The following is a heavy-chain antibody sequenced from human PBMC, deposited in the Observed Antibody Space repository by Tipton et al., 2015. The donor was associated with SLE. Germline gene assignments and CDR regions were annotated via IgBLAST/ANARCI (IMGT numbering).Heavy chain of an antibody. CDR1: GVSISSVW. CDR3: ARGKGWFDP. Sequence: GLVKPSGTLSLTCGVSGVSISSVWWSWVRQTPGKGLEWIGSIDHSGNTYYKSSLKSRVTISVDTSKNQFSLKLSSVTAADTALYYCARGKGWFDPWGQGTLVTVSS. CDR2: IDHSGNT. J-gene: IGHJ5*02. V-gene: IGHV4-4*02.